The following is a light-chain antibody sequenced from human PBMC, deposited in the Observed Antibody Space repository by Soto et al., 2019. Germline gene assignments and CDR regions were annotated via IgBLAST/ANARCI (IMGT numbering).Light chain of an antibody. CDR3: SSYTSSSTLYV. Sequence: QSALTQPASVSGSPGQSITISCTGTSSDVGGYNYVSWYQQHPGKAPKLMIYDVTNRPSGVSNRFSGSKSGNTASLTISGFQAADEADYYCSSYTSSSTLYVFGTGTKVTVL. CDR2: DVT. J-gene: IGLJ1*01. CDR1: SSDVGGYNY. V-gene: IGLV2-14*01.